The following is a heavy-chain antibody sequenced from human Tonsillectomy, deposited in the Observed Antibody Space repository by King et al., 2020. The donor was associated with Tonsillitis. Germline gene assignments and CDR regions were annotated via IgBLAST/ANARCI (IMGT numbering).Heavy chain of an antibody. V-gene: IGHV3-33*01. J-gene: IGHJ4*02. CDR2: IWYDGSNK. CDR1: GFTFSSYG. D-gene: IGHD5-24*01. CDR3: ARDRGEMATLDY. Sequence: HVQLVESGGGVVQPGRSLRLSCAASGFTFSSYGMHWVRQAPGKGLEGVAVIWYDGSNKYYADSVKGRFTISRDNSKNTLYLQMNSLRAEDTAVYYCARDRGEMATLDYWGQGTLVTVSS.